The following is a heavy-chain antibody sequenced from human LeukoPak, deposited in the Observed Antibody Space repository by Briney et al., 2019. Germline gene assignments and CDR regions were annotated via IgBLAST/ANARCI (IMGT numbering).Heavy chain of an antibody. V-gene: IGHV3-9*01. CDR2: ISWNSGSI. CDR1: GFTLDDYA. CDR3: AKESYYYGSLDI. D-gene: IGHD3-10*01. J-gene: IGHJ3*02. Sequence: GGSLRLSCAASGFTLDDYAMHWVRHAPGKGLEWVSGISWNSGSIGYADSVKGRFTISRDNAKNSLYLQMNSLRAEDTALYYCAKESYYYGSLDIWGQGTMVTVSS.